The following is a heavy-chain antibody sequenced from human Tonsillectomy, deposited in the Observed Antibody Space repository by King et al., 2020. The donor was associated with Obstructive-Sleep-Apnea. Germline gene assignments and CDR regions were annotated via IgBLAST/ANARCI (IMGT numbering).Heavy chain of an antibody. Sequence: QLVQSGGGLVKPGGSLRLSCAASGFTFSSYSMNWVRQAPGKGLEWVSSISRSSSYIYYADSVKGQFTISRDNAKNSLYLQMNSLRAEDTAVYYCARAPDFGDYLGWFGPWGQGTLVTVSS. CDR3: ARAPDFGDYLGWFGP. D-gene: IGHD4-17*01. CDR2: ISRSSSYI. CDR1: GFTFSSYS. V-gene: IGHV3-21*01. J-gene: IGHJ5*02.